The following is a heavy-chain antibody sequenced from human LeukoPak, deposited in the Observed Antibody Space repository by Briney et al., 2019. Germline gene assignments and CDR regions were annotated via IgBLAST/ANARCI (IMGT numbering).Heavy chain of an antibody. CDR2: ISGSGGRT. V-gene: IGHV3-23*01. CDR1: EITFSSYA. J-gene: IGHJ4*02. CDR3: GKARVVEAPTFSFDY. Sequence: GGSLRLSCATSEITFSSYAMSWVRQAPGKGLEWVSAISGSGGRTYYADSVKGRFTISRDNSKNTLYLQMNSLRAEGTAVYYCGKARVVEAPTFSFDYWGQETLVTAPS. D-gene: IGHD2-15*01.